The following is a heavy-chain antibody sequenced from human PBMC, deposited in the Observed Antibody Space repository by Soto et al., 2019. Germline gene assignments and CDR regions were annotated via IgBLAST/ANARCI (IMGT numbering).Heavy chain of an antibody. Sequence: GASVKVSCKASGGTFSSYTISWVRQAPGQGLEWMGRIIPILGIANYAQKFQGRVTITADKSTSTAYMELSSLRSEDKAVYYWATRRCVLLWSGELPSYCGQGTLITL. CDR2: IIPILGIA. J-gene: IGHJ4*02. CDR3: ATRRCVLLWSGELPSY. D-gene: IGHD3-10*01. CDR1: GGTFSSYT. V-gene: IGHV1-69*02.